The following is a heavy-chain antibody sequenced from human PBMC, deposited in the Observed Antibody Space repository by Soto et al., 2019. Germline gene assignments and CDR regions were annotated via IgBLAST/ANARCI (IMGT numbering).Heavy chain of an antibody. CDR3: AKVGRSGYTLDWYFDL. Sequence: PGGSLRLSCAASGFTFSSYAMSWVRQAPGKGLEWVSAISGSGGSTYYADSVKGRFTISRDNSKNTLYLQMNSLRAEDTAVYYCAKVGRSGYTLDWYFDLWGRCTLVTVSS. V-gene: IGHV3-23*01. D-gene: IGHD3-22*01. CDR2: ISGSGGST. CDR1: GFTFSSYA. J-gene: IGHJ2*01.